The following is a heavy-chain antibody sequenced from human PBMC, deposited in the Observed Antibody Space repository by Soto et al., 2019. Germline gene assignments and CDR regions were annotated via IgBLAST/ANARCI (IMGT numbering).Heavy chain of an antibody. D-gene: IGHD3-9*01. CDR2: IYYSGRT. J-gene: IGHJ2*01. V-gene: IGHV4-4*07. CDR1: GVSITPYF. Sequence: QVQLQESGPGLVQPSETLSLTCTVSGVSITPYFWSWIRQPAGKAPEWVGHIYYSGRTPYNPSLKSRVTRFVSQTQVSLTLTSVTAADTAVYYCARHFDVDPSLDQYYFDLWGRGALVTVSS. CDR3: ARHFDVDPSLDQYYFDL.